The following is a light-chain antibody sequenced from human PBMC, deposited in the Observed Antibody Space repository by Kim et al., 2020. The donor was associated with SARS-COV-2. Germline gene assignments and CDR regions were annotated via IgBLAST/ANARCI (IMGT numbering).Light chain of an antibody. CDR3: QAWNSSTVV. CDR1: KLEANC. V-gene: IGLV3-1*01. J-gene: IGLJ2*01. Sequence: VFPGQTASITCSGDKLEANCACWYQQKPGQPPSLVIDQESKRPSGIPGRFSGSNSETTASLTIGGTQDMEEADYYSQAWNSSTVVFGGGTQLTVL. CDR2: QES.